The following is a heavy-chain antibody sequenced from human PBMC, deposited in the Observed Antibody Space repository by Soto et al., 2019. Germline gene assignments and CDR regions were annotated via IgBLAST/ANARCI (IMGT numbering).Heavy chain of an antibody. CDR3: ATQEVGGSYVYTFDP. Sequence: QLQLQESGPGLVKPSETLSLTCTVSGGSISSSSYYWGWIRQPPGKGLEWIGSIYCSGSTYYNPSLKTRATISVDTSKNHFSLTLSSVTAADTAVYYCATQEVGGSYVYTFDPWGQGTLVTVSS. V-gene: IGHV4-39*02. D-gene: IGHD1-26*01. J-gene: IGHJ5*02. CDR1: GGSISSSSYY. CDR2: IYCSGST.